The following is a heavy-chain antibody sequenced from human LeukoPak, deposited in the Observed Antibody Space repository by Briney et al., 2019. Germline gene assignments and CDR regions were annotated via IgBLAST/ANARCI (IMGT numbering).Heavy chain of an antibody. V-gene: IGHV3-15*07. Sequence: GGSLRLSCAASGFTFSNAWMNWVRQAPGKGLEWVGRIKSKTDGGTTDYAAPVKGRFTISRDDSKNTLYLQMNSLKTEDTAVYYCARPLIAARQSHDAFDIWGQGTMVTVSS. J-gene: IGHJ3*02. CDR3: ARPLIAARQSHDAFDI. D-gene: IGHD6-6*01. CDR1: GFTFSNAW. CDR2: IKSKTDGGTT.